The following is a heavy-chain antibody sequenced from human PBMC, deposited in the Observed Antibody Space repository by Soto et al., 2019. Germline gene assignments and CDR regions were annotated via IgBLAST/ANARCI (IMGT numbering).Heavy chain of an antibody. J-gene: IGHJ6*02. D-gene: IGHD2-21*02. V-gene: IGHV4-59*01. CDR1: GGSISSYY. Sequence: SETLSLTCTVSGGSISSYYWSWIRQPPGKGLEWIGYIYYSGSTNYNPSLKSRVTISVDTSKNQFSLKLSSVTAADTAVYYCARVPVTAILGGGKGGGFYYGMDVWGQGTTVTVSS. CDR2: IYYSGST. CDR3: ARVPVTAILGGGKGGGFYYGMDV.